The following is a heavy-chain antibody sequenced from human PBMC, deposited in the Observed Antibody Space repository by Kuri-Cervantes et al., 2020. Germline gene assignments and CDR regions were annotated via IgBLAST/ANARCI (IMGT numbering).Heavy chain of an antibody. D-gene: IGHD6-19*01. Sequence: GESLKISCAASGFTFSSYWMSWVRQAPGKGLEWVANIKQDGSEKYYVDSVKGRFTISRDNAKNSLYLQMNSLRAEDTAVYYCAREMPYSSGWYYFDYWGQGTLVTVSS. J-gene: IGHJ4*02. CDR2: IKQDGSEK. CDR3: AREMPYSSGWYYFDY. CDR1: GFTFSSYW. V-gene: IGHV3-7*01.